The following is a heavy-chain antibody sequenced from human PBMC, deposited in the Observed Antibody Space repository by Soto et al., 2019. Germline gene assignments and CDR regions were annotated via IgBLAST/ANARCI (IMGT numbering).Heavy chain of an antibody. J-gene: IGHJ4*02. Sequence: EVYLVESGGGLVQPGGSLRLSCAASHFSFSTSGMNWIRQAPGKGLEWVANINPDGSAKYYVDSLKGRFTISRDNAKNSLDLQMNSLRAEDPAVYFCTRVSRGHWVDYWCQGALVTVSS. V-gene: IGHV3-7*03. CDR3: TRVSRGHWVDY. CDR1: HFSFSTSG. CDR2: INPDGSAK. D-gene: IGHD3-10*01.